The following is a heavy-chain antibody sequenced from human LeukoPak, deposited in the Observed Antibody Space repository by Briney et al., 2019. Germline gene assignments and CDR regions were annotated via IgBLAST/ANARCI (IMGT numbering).Heavy chain of an antibody. V-gene: IGHV1-69*01. CDR3: ARAASRPAASAYYYYMDV. D-gene: IGHD6-13*01. CDR1: GGTFSSYA. CDR2: IIPIFGTA. J-gene: IGHJ6*03. Sequence: GSSVKVSCKASGGTFSSYAISWVRQAPGQGLEWMGGIIPIFGTANYAQKFQGRVTITADESTSTAYMELSSLRSEDTAVYYCARAASRPAASAYYYYMDVWGKGTTVTISS.